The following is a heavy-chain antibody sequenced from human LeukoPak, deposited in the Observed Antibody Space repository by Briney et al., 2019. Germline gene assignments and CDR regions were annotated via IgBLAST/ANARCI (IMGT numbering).Heavy chain of an antibody. CDR3: ARDLTDTAMVGYSDY. CDR2: IYYSGST. D-gene: IGHD5-18*01. Sequence: NTSETLSLTCTVSGGSISSSSYYWGWIRQPPGKGLEWIGSIYYSGSTYYNPSLKSRVTISVDTSKNQFSLKLSSVTAADTAVYYCARDLTDTAMVGYSDYWGQGTLVTVSS. CDR1: GGSISSSSYY. J-gene: IGHJ4*02. V-gene: IGHV4-39*07.